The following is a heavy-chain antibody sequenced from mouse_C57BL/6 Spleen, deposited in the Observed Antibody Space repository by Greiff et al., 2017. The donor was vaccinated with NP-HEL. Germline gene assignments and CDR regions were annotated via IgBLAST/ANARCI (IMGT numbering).Heavy chain of an antibody. CDR3: ARGGLLRPGFDV. V-gene: IGHV1-82*01. CDR1: GYAFSSSW. Sequence: VQLQQSGPELVKPGASVKISCKASGYAFSSSWMNWVKQRPGKGLEWIGRIYPGDGDTNYNGKFKGKATLTADKSSSTAYMQLSSLTSEDSAVYFCARGGLLRPGFDVWGTGTTVTVSS. J-gene: IGHJ1*03. CDR2: IYPGDGDT. D-gene: IGHD2-3*01.